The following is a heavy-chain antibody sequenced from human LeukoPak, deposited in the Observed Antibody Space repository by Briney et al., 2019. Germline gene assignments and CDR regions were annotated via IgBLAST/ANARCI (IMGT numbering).Heavy chain of an antibody. CDR2: ISSSSSTI. J-gene: IGHJ4*02. D-gene: IGHD3-22*01. Sequence: GGSLRLSCAASGFTFSSYSMNWVRQAPGKGLEWVSYISSSSSTIYYADSAKGRFTISRDNAKNSLYLQMNSLRAEDTAVYYCAREYYYDSSGYAAPVFDYWGQGTLVTVSS. CDR1: GFTFSSYS. V-gene: IGHV3-48*04. CDR3: AREYYYDSSGYAAPVFDY.